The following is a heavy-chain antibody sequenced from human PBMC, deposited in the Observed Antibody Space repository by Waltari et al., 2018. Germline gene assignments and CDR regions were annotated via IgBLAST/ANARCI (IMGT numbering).Heavy chain of an antibody. CDR1: GGSISSSSYY. D-gene: IGHD4-17*01. V-gene: IGHV4-39*07. CDR3: ASRLMTTVTTRTGNWFDP. CDR2: IYYSGST. J-gene: IGHJ5*02. Sequence: QLQLQESGPGLVKPSETLSLTCTVSGGSISSSSYYWGWIRQPPGQGLEWIGSIYYSGSTYYNPSLKSRVTISVDTSKNQFSLKLSSVTAADTAVYYCASRLMTTVTTRTGNWFDPWGQGTLVTVSS.